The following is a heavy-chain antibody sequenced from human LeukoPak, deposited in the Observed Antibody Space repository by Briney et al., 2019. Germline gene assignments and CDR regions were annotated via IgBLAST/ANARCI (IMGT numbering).Heavy chain of an antibody. CDR3: ARGRMVVTALGY. V-gene: IGHV1-2*02. D-gene: IGHD2-21*02. CDR2: INPNSGGT. J-gene: IGHJ4*02. CDR1: GYTFTGYY. Sequence: ASVKVSCKASGYTFTGYYKHWVRQGPGQGLEWMGWINPNSGGTNYAQKFQGRVTMTRDTSISTAYMELSRLRSDDTAVYYCARGRMVVTALGYWGQGTLVTVSS.